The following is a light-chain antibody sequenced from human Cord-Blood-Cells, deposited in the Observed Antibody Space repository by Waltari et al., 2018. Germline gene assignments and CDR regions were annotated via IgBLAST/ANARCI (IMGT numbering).Light chain of an antibody. V-gene: IGLV2-14*01. CDR2: DVS. CDR3: SSYTSSSTVV. CDR1: SSDVGGYNY. Sequence: QSALTQPASVSGSPGQSITISCTGTSSDVGGYNYVSWYQQHPGKAPKLLIYDVSQRPSGCSNRFSGSKSGTTASLTISGLQAEDEADYYCSSYTSSSTVVFGGGTKLTVL. J-gene: IGLJ2*01.